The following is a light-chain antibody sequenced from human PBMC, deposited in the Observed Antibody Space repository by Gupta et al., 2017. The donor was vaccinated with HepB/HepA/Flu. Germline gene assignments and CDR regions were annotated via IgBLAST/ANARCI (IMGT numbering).Light chain of an antibody. CDR1: QDVKHY. V-gene: IGKV3-11*01. CDR3: QQRRRWPYT. Sequence: EIVLKQSPATQSLSPGEIATRSCGARQDVKHYFAWYQQKPGQPPRLLIYDASNRATGIPARFSDSGSGTEFTLTISSLEPEDLAVYYCQQRRRWPYTFGQGTKVEIK. CDR2: DAS. J-gene: IGKJ1*01.